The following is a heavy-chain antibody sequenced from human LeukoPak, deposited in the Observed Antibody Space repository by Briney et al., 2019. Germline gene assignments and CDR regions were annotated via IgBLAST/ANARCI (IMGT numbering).Heavy chain of an antibody. J-gene: IGHJ4*02. Sequence: SETLSLTCTVSGYSISSGYYWGWIRQPPGKGLEWIGSIYHNGNTFYNPSLKSRITISVDTSKNQFSLKLSSVTAADTAVYYCARDLRLSPYSGGWPLDYWGQGTLVTVSS. D-gene: IGHD6-19*01. V-gene: IGHV4-38-2*02. CDR1: GYSISSGYY. CDR3: ARDLRLSPYSGGWPLDY. CDR2: IYHNGNT.